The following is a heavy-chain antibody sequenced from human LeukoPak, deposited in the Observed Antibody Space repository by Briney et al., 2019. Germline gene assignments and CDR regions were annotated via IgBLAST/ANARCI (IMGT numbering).Heavy chain of an antibody. D-gene: IGHD4-11*01. Sequence: GGSLRLSCAASGFAFSSNWMSWVRQAPGRGLELVANISPDGSGKYCMDSVKGRCAISRDNARSSLDLQLNSLRVEDTAVYFRANQAYSRFDYWGQGTLVTVSS. CDR2: ISPDGSGK. CDR3: ANQAYSRFDY. CDR1: GFAFSSNW. J-gene: IGHJ4*02. V-gene: IGHV3-7*01.